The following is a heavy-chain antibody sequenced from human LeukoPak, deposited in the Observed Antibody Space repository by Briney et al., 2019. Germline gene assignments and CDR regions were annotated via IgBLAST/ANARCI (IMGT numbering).Heavy chain of an antibody. CDR2: ISSSSSTI. Sequence: GGSLRLSCAASGFTFSSYSMNWVRQAPGKGLEWVSYISSSSSTIYYADSVKGRFTISRDNAKNSLYLQMNSLRAEDTAMYYCARDYPSHGPGFDYWGQGTLVTVSS. CDR3: ARDYPSHGPGFDY. J-gene: IGHJ4*02. D-gene: IGHD2-2*01. V-gene: IGHV3-48*01. CDR1: GFTFSSYS.